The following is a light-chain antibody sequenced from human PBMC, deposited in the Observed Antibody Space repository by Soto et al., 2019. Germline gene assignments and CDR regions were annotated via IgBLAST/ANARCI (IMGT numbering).Light chain of an antibody. CDR3: QQYGSSPPT. CDR1: QSVSSSY. V-gene: IGKV3-20*01. Sequence: EIVLTQSPGTLSLSPGERATLSCRASQSVSSSYLAWYQQKPGHAPRLLIYGASSRATGIPDRFSGSGSGTDFTLTISRLEPEDFAVYYCQQYGSSPPTFGQGPKVEIK. J-gene: IGKJ1*01. CDR2: GAS.